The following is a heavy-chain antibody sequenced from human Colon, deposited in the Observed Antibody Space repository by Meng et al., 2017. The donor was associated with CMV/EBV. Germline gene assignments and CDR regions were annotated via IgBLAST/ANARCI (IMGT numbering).Heavy chain of an antibody. Sequence: GESLKISCAASGFVFNSFWMSWVRQAPGRGLEWVANINQSGGEKNYVDSVKGRFTISRDNAKNSVILEMNSLKVEDTGIYYCTRDRGCLFTSCYASRWGQGTLVTVSS. CDR2: INQSGGEK. CDR1: GFVFNSFW. V-gene: IGHV3-7*01. J-gene: IGHJ4*02. D-gene: IGHD2-2*01. CDR3: TRDRGCLFTSCYASR.